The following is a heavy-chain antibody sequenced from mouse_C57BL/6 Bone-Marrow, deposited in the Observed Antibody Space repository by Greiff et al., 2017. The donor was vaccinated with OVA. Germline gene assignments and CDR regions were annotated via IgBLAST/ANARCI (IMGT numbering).Heavy chain of an antibody. V-gene: IGHV1-64*01. CDR1: GYTFTSYW. CDR3: ARLGLRYLQKYVDV. CDR2: IHPNSGST. D-gene: IGHD1-1*01. Sequence: QDQLQQPGAELVKPGASVKLSCKASGYTFTSYWMHWVKQRPGQGLEWIGMIHPNSGSTNYNEKFKSKATLTVDKSSSTAYMQLSSLTSNDSAVYYCARLGLRYLQKYVDVWGTGTTVTVSS. J-gene: IGHJ1*03.